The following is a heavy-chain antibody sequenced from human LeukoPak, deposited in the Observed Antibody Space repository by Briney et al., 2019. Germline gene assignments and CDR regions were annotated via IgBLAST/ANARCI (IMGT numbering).Heavy chain of an antibody. CDR3: ARHVGVRYSSSSARKVGYYYMDV. CDR2: INHSGST. J-gene: IGHJ6*03. CDR1: GGSLCGYY. D-gene: IGHD6-6*01. Sequence: PSETPSLTCAVSGGSLCGYYWSWIRQPPGKGLEWIGEINHSGSTNYNPSLKSRVTISVDTSKNQFSLKLSSVTAADTAVYYCARHVGVRYSSSSARKVGYYYMDVWGKGTTVTVSS. V-gene: IGHV4-34*01.